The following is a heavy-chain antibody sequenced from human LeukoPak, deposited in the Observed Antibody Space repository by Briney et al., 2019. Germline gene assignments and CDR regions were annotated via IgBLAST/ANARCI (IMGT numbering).Heavy chain of an antibody. CDR2: INPSGGGT. V-gene: IGHV1-46*01. Sequence: ASVKVSCKASGYTFTGYYIHWVRQAPGQGLEWMGIINPSGGGTSYAQDFQGRVTMTGGTSTSTAYMELSSLRSGDTAVYYCARAAVAGLDYWGQGTLVTVSS. CDR1: GYTFTGYY. CDR3: ARAAVAGLDY. J-gene: IGHJ4*02. D-gene: IGHD6-19*01.